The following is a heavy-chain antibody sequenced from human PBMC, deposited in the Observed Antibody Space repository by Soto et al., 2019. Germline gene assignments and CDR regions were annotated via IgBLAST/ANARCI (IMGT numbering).Heavy chain of an antibody. J-gene: IGHJ4*02. CDR1: GGSISSGGYY. Sequence: SETLSLTCTVSGGSISSGGYYWSWIRQHPGKGLEWIGYIYYSGSTYYNPSLKSRVTISVDTSKNQFSLKLSSVTAADTAVYYCARGLSGRNPFDYWGQGTLVTVSS. CDR3: ARGLSGRNPFDY. D-gene: IGHD2-15*01. V-gene: IGHV4-31*03. CDR2: IYYSGST.